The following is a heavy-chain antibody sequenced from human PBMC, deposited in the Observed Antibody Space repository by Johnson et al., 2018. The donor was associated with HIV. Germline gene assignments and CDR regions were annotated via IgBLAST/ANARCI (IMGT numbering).Heavy chain of an antibody. CDR2: IKQDGSEK. D-gene: IGHD4-17*01. V-gene: IGHV3-7*02. CDR3: ARYGALTTRGAFDI. Sequence: VQLVESGGGLVQSGGSLRLSCAASGFRFSRYWMSWVRQAPGKGLEWVANIKQDGSEKYYVDSVKGRFTISRDNAKNSLSLQMKSLRVEDTALYYCARYGALTTRGAFDIWGQGTMVTVSS. CDR1: GFRFSRYW. J-gene: IGHJ3*02.